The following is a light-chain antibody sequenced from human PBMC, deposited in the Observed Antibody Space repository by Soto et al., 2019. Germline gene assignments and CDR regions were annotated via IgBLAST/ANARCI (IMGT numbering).Light chain of an antibody. CDR1: SSDIGTYDY. Sequence: QSALTQPASVSGSPGQSITISCTGTSSDIGTYDYVSWYQQHPGKAPKLMIYEVINRPSGISNRFSGSKSGNTATLTTSGLQAEDEADYYCSSYTTSSPLEVFGRGTKLTVL. V-gene: IGLV2-14*01. CDR2: EVI. J-gene: IGLJ3*02. CDR3: SSYTTSSPLEV.